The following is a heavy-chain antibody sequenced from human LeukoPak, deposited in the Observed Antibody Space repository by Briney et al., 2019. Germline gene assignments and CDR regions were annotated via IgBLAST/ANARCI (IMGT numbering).Heavy chain of an antibody. Sequence: GSLRLSCAASGFIVSDNYMSWVRQPPGKGLEWIGEIYHSGSTNYNPSLKSRVTISVDTSKNQFSLKLSSVTAADTAVYYCARDKSGIADWGQGTLVTVSS. CDR1: GFIVSDNY. D-gene: IGHD2-15*01. V-gene: IGHV4-4*02. CDR2: IYHSGST. J-gene: IGHJ4*02. CDR3: ARDKSGIAD.